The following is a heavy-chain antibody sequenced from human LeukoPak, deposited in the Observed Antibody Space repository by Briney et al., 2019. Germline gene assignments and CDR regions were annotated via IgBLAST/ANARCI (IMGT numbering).Heavy chain of an antibody. J-gene: IGHJ4*02. D-gene: IGHD6-13*01. Sequence: PGGSLRLSCAASGFTFSSYAMSWVRQAPGKGLEWVSVISGSGGSTYYADSVKGRFTISRDTSKNTLYLQMDSLRVEDTAMYYCASYSSSWDLDYWGQGTLVTVSS. CDR2: ISGSGGST. CDR1: GFTFSSYA. CDR3: ASYSSSWDLDY. V-gene: IGHV3-23*01.